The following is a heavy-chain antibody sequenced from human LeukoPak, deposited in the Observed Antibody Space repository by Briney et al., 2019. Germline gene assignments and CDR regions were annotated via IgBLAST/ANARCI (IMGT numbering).Heavy chain of an antibody. CDR2: INWNGGST. D-gene: IGHD3-22*01. CDR1: GFTFGNYG. CDR3: AKGQNYYDSSGYYYLGRPTLDY. J-gene: IGHJ4*02. Sequence: GGSLRLSCAASGFTFGNYGMSWVRQAPGKGLEWVSGINWNGGSTGYADSVEGRFTISRDNSKNTLYLQMNSLRAEDTAVYYCAKGQNYYDSSGYYYLGRPTLDYWGQGTLVTVSS. V-gene: IGHV3-20*04.